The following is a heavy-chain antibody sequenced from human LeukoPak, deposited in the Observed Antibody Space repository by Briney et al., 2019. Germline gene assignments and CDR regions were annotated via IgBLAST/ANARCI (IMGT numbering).Heavy chain of an antibody. CDR2: VDPEDGET. Sequence: LAASVKVSCKASGYTFTDYYMHWVQQAPGKGLEWMGLVDPEDGETIYAEKFQGRVTITADTSTDTAYMELSSLRSEDTAVYYCATLPWGYDSSGYPSYYYYMDVWGKGTTVTVSS. V-gene: IGHV1-69-2*01. D-gene: IGHD3-22*01. J-gene: IGHJ6*03. CDR3: ATLPWGYDSSGYPSYYYYMDV. CDR1: GYTFTDYY.